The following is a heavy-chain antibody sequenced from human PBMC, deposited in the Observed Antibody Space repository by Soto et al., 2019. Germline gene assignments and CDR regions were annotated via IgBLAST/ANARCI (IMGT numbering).Heavy chain of an antibody. CDR1: GDHITASYYQ. V-gene: IGHV4-39*01. Sequence: LHGGVSGDHITASYYQWAWIRQPPGKGLEWIGSFYYSGTTSQNPPLRSRITISGDTSRNQFYLNLRYVTAADSGVYYCAKLVTDDVRRRDLDNWGQGTLVTVSS. D-gene: IGHD2-21*02. J-gene: IGHJ4*02. CDR3: AKLVTDDVRRRDLDN. CDR2: FYYSGTT.